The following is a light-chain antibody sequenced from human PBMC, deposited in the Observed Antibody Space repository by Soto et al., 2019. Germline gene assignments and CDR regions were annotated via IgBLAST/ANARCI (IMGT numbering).Light chain of an antibody. CDR3: QQGHDLPLT. J-gene: IGKJ4*01. Sequence: AIQMTQSPSSLSSSAGERVTITCRATQGVSDDLGWYQQKPGKAPKLLIYAASSLQTEVPSRFSGSGSGTDFTLTISSLQPEDFATYFCQQGHDLPLTFGGGTNVEIK. V-gene: IGKV1-6*01. CDR2: AAS. CDR1: QGVSDD.